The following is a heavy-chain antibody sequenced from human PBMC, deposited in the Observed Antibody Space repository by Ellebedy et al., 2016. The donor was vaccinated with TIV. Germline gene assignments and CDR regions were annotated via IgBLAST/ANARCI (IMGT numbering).Heavy chain of an antibody. V-gene: IGHV3-23*01. CDR1: GFSFISYA. D-gene: IGHD3-22*01. CDR3: AKGRGGGYDSSAPRYYFDY. Sequence: PGGSLRLSCAASGFSFISYAMSWVRQAPGKGLEWVSTISNTGSRTYYADSVEGRFIISRDNSKRTLFLQMNSLRAEDTAVYYCAKGRGGGYDSSAPRYYFDYWGLGTLVTVSS. CDR2: ISNTGSRT. J-gene: IGHJ4*02.